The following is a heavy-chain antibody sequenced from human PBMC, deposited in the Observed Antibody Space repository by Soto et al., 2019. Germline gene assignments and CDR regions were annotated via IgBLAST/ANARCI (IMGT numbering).Heavy chain of an antibody. J-gene: IGHJ4*02. D-gene: IGHD7-27*01. CDR2: ISSSGSTI. CDR3: ARDPVFGLNWGIVDLGYYFDY. Sequence: GGSLRLSCAASGFTFSDYYMSWIRQAPGKGLEWVSYISSSGSTIYYADSVKGRFTISRDNAKNSLYLQMNSLRAEDTAVYYCARDPVFGLNWGIVDLGYYFDYWGQGTLVTVSS. CDR1: GFTFSDYY. V-gene: IGHV3-11*01.